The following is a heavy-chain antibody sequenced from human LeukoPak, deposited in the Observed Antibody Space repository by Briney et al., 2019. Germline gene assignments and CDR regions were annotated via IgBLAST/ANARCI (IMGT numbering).Heavy chain of an antibody. J-gene: IGHJ4*02. V-gene: IGHV1-18*01. D-gene: IGHD3-22*01. CDR2: ISIYNGNT. Sequence: VASVKVSCKASAGTLSSYAISWVRQAPGQGLEWMGWISIYNGNTNYAQKLQGRVTMTTDTSTSTAYMELRSLRSDDTALYYCARDEGYYDSSGYYRFDYWGQGTLVTVSS. CDR1: AGTLSSYA. CDR3: ARDEGYYDSSGYYRFDY.